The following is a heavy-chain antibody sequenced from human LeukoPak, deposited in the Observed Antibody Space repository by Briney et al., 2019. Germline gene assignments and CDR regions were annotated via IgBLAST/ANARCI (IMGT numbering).Heavy chain of an antibody. CDR2: ISYDGSNK. V-gene: IGHV3-30-3*01. Sequence: GGSLRLSCAASGLTFSSYAMHWVRQAPGKGLEWVAVISYDGSNKYYADSVKGRFTISRDSSKNTLYLQMNSLRAEDTAVYYCARDMGPNAFDIWGQGTMVTVSS. J-gene: IGHJ3*02. CDR1: GLTFSSYA. CDR3: ARDMGPNAFDI.